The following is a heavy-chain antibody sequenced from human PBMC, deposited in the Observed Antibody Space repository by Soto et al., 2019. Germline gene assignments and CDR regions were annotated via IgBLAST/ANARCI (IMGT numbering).Heavy chain of an antibody. CDR3: ARDSTDSGSLDY. Sequence: DVQLVESGGDLVQPGGSLRLSCAASGFTFSSYEMNWVRQAPVKGLEWVSYIGSSGSGIYYADFVKGRFTISRDNAKKSLYLQMNGLRAEDTAVYYCARDSTDSGSLDYWGQGTLVTVSS. D-gene: IGHD1-26*01. CDR1: GFTFSSYE. V-gene: IGHV3-48*03. CDR2: IGSSGSGI. J-gene: IGHJ4*02.